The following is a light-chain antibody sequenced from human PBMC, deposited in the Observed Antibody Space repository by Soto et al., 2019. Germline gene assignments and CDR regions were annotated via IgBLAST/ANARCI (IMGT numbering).Light chain of an antibody. CDR1: SSYIGAGYD. CDR3: QSYDSSLSGSVV. Sequence: QSVLTQPPSVSGAPGQRVTISCTGSSSYIGAGYDIHWYQQLPGTATKLLIYGNINRPSGVPDRFSGSKSGTSASLAITGLQAEDEADYYCQSYDSSLSGSVVFGGGTKLTVL. CDR2: GNI. J-gene: IGLJ2*01. V-gene: IGLV1-40*01.